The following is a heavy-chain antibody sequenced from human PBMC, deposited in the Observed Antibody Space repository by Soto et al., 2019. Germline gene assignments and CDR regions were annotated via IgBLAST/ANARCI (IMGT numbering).Heavy chain of an antibody. CDR2: ISHHGIRT. CDR3: AKDWVGGSNNYQLDY. V-gene: IGHV3-30*18. D-gene: IGHD1-26*01. J-gene: IGHJ4*02. Sequence: LILSCGAAKFASSYHGMHWVSQDPGKGLQWLATISHHGIRTHYADSVMGRFTISRDNFKKVVYLHLSGLRVEDTAIYYCAKDWVGGSNNYQLDYWGQGTAVPVSS. CDR1: KFASSYHG.